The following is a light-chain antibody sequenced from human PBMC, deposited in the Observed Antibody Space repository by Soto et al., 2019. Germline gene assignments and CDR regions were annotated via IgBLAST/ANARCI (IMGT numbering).Light chain of an antibody. J-gene: IGLJ3*02. CDR1: IVGDRY. CDR3: QAWDSIIAV. V-gene: IGLV3-1*01. CDR2: QHS. Sequence: SYELTQPPSVSVSPGQTATISCSGAIVGDRYVCWYQQRPGQSPVLVIYQHSKRPSGIPERFSGSNSGNTATLTISGTQAVDEADYYCQAWDSIIAVFGGGTKLTVL.